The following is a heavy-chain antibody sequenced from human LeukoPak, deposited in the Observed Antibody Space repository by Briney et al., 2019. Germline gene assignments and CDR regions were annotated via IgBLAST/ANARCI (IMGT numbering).Heavy chain of an antibody. CDR2: IYYSGST. V-gene: IGHV4-39*07. Sequence: SETLSLTCTVSGGSISSSSYYWGWIRQPPGKGLEWIGSIYYSGSTYYNPSLKSRVTISVDTSKNQFSLKLSSVTAADTAVYYCARVGHLKPRYFGWLVGAFDIWGQGTMVTVSS. D-gene: IGHD3-9*01. J-gene: IGHJ3*02. CDR3: ARVGHLKPRYFGWLVGAFDI. CDR1: GGSISSSSYY.